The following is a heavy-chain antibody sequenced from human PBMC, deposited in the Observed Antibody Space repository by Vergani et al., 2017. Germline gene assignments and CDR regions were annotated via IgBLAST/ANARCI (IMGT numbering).Heavy chain of an antibody. Sequence: EVQLVESGGGLVQPGRSLRLSCAASGFTFDDYAMHWVRQAPGKGLEWVSGINSDGSSTSYADSVKGRFTISRDNAKNTLYLQMNSLRAEDTAVYYCASLYYYDSTTDYWGQGTLVTVSS. CDR1: GFTFDDYA. J-gene: IGHJ4*02. D-gene: IGHD3-22*01. V-gene: IGHV3-9*01. CDR2: INSDGSST. CDR3: ASLYYYDSTTDY.